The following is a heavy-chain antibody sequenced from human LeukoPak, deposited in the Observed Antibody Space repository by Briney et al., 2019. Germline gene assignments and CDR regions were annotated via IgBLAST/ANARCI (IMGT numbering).Heavy chain of an antibody. J-gene: IGHJ4*01. V-gene: IGHV3-48*01. D-gene: IGHD3-22*01. CDR1: GFTFSSFN. Sequence: GGSLRLSCAGSGFTFSSFNMNWVRQAPGKGLEWVSYISIGSSTISYADSVKGRFTISRDNAKNTLYLQMNSLRAEDTAVYYCAKDQTYYFDSSGYGTEGDYFDYWGHGTLVTVSS. CDR2: ISIGSSTI. CDR3: AKDQTYYFDSSGYGTEGDYFDY.